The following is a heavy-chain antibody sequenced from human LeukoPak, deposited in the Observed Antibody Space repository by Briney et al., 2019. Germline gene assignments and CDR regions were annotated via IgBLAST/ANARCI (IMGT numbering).Heavy chain of an antibody. J-gene: IGHJ4*02. D-gene: IGHD3-10*01. CDR3: AGSTGVASFDY. CDR2: IYYSGYT. Sequence: PSETLSLTCTVSGGSISNRSHFWGWIRQTPGKGLEWFGSIYYSGYTYYNPSLKSRVTISADTSKSQFSLRLSSVTAADTALYFCAGSTGVASFDYWGQGTLVTVSS. V-gene: IGHV4-39*07. CDR1: GGSISNRSHF.